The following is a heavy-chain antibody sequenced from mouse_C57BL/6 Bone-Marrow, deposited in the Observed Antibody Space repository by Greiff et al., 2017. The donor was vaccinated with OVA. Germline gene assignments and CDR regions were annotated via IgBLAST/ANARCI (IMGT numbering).Heavy chain of an antibody. Sequence: QVQLQQPGAELVKPGASVKLSCKASGYTFTSYWMHWVKQRPGQGLEWIGMIHPNSGSTNYNEKFKSKATLTVGKASSTAYMQISSLTSEDSAVYYCARERGWLLRWGQGTTLTVSS. CDR3: ARERGWLLR. J-gene: IGHJ2*01. D-gene: IGHD2-3*01. CDR1: GYTFTSYW. CDR2: IHPNSGST. V-gene: IGHV1-64*01.